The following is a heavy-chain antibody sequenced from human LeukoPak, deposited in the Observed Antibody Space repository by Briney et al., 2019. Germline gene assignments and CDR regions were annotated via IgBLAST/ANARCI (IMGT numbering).Heavy chain of an antibody. D-gene: IGHD6-13*01. Sequence: PGGSLRLSCAASGFTFSSYAMSWVRQAPGKGLEWVSAISGSGDSTYYADSVKGRFTISRDTSKSTLYLQMNSLRAEDTAVYYCAKGTAADDHWGQGTLVTVSS. CDR2: ISGSGDST. V-gene: IGHV3-23*01. CDR1: GFTFSSYA. J-gene: IGHJ4*02. CDR3: AKGTAADDH.